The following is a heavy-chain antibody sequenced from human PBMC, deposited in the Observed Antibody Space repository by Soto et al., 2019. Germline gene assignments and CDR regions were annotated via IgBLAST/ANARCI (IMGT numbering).Heavy chain of an antibody. J-gene: IGHJ4*02. CDR2: IYYSGST. CDR3: ARANRYSEY. Sequence: SETLSLTCTVSGGSISSYYWSWIRQPPGKGLEWIGYIYYSGSTNYNPSLKSRVTISVDTSKNQFSLKLTSVTAADTAMYYCARANRYSEYWGQGTLVTVSS. CDR1: GGSISSYY. V-gene: IGHV4-59*01.